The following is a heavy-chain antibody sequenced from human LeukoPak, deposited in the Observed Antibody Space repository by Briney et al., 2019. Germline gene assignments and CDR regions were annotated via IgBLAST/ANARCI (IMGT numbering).Heavy chain of an antibody. Sequence: SVKVSCKASGGTFSSYTISWVRQAPGQGLEWMGRIIPIFGIANYAQKFQGSVTITADKSTSTAYMELSSLRSEDTAVYYCARAAPCSSTSYPFDYWGQGTLVTVSS. J-gene: IGHJ4*02. V-gene: IGHV1-69*02. CDR1: GGTFSSYT. D-gene: IGHD2-2*01. CDR3: ARAAPCSSTSYPFDY. CDR2: IIPIFGIA.